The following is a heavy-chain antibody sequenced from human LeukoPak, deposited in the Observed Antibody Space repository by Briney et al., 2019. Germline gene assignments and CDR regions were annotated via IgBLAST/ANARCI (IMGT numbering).Heavy chain of an antibody. CDR3: ARDEPGTTWIQPVPGCYYFDY. J-gene: IGHJ4*02. Sequence: SETLSLTCAVYGGSFSGYYWSWIRQPPGKGLEWIGEINHSGSTNYNPSLKSRVTIPVDTPKNQFSLKLSSVTAADTAVYYCARDEPGTTWIQPVPGCYYFDYWGQGTLVTVSS. CDR2: INHSGST. CDR1: GGSFSGYY. D-gene: IGHD5-18*01. V-gene: IGHV4-34*01.